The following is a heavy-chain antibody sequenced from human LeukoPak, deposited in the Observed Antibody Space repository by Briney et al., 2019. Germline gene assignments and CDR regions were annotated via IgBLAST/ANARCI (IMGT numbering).Heavy chain of an antibody. CDR2: ISAYNGNT. D-gene: IGHD2-21*02. J-gene: IGHJ6*03. CDR1: GYTFTSYG. Sequence: ASVKVSCKASGYTFTSYGISWVRQAPGQGLEWMGWISAYNGNTNYAQKLQGRVTMATDTSTSTAYMELRSLRSDDTAVYYCARVCPIVVVTADDYYYYYYMDVWGKGTTVTVSS. CDR3: ARVCPIVVVTADDYYYYYYMDV. V-gene: IGHV1-18*01.